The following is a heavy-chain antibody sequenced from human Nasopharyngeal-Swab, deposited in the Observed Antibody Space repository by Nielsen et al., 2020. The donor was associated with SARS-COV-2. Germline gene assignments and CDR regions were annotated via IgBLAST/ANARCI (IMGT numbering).Heavy chain of an antibody. CDR3: AREGGYCSGGSCPYYGMDV. V-gene: IGHV3-20*01. J-gene: IGHJ6*02. CDR1: GFTFSDYY. Sequence: GGSLRLSCAASGFTFSDYYMSWIRQAPGKGLEWVSGINWNGGSTGYADSVKGRFTISRDNAKNSLYLQMNSLRAEDTALYHCAREGGYCSGGSCPYYGMDVWGQGTTVTVSS. D-gene: IGHD2-15*01. CDR2: INWNGGST.